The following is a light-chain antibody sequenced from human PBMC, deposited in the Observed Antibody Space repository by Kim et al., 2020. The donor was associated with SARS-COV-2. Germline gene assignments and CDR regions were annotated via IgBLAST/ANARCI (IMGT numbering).Light chain of an antibody. CDR3: QAWDSDTAV. V-gene: IGLV3-1*01. Sequence: MSPGQTASLTCFGDKLGDKYACWYQQKPGQSPVLVIYQNTKRPLGIPERFSGSNSGNTATLTISGTQAMDEADYYCQAWDSDTAVFGGGTKLTVL. J-gene: IGLJ3*02. CDR2: QNT. CDR1: KLGDKY.